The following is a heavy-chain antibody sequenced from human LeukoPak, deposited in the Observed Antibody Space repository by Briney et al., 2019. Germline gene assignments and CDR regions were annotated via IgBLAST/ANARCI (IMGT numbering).Heavy chain of an antibody. Sequence: PGGSLRLSCAASGFTFSSYGMHWVRQAPGKGLEWVAFIRYDGSNKYYADSVKGRFTISRDNSKNTLYPQMNSLRAEDTAVYYCAKEIGGNRGFDYWGQGTLVTVSS. J-gene: IGHJ4*02. V-gene: IGHV3-30*02. CDR1: GFTFSSYG. D-gene: IGHD4-23*01. CDR3: AKEIGGNRGFDY. CDR2: IRYDGSNK.